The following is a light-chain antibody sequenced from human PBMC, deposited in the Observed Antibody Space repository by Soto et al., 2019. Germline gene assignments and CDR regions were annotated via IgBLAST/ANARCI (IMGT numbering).Light chain of an antibody. Sequence: SALTQPPSMSGSPGQSVTISCTGTSSDVGSYNRVSWYQQPPGTAPKLMIYEVSNRPSGVPDRFSGSKSGNTASLTISGLQAGDEADYYCLSYTSSNSYVFGTGTKVTVL. CDR3: LSYTSSNSYV. CDR1: SSDVGSYNR. CDR2: EVS. J-gene: IGLJ1*01. V-gene: IGLV2-18*02.